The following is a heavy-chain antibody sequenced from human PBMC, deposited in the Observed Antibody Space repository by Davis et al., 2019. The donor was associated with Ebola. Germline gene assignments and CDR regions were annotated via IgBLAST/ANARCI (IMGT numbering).Heavy chain of an antibody. CDR2: MNPNSGNT. CDR3: ARDGYCSSTSCYAYGMDV. Sequence: AASVKVSCKASGGTFSSYAISWVRQAPGQGLEWMGWMNPNSGNTGYAQKFQGRVTMTRNTSISTAYMELSSLRSEDTAVYYCARDGYCSSTSCYAYGMDVWGQGTTVTVSS. D-gene: IGHD2-2*03. J-gene: IGHJ6*02. V-gene: IGHV1-8*02. CDR1: GGTFSSYA.